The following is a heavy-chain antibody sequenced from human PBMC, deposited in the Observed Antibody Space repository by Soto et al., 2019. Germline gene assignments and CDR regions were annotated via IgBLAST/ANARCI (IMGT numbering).Heavy chain of an antibody. V-gene: IGHV3-9*01. CDR2: ISWNSGNI. Sequence: VQLVEFGGGLILPGMSLRLSCAASGFSFDDYAMHWVRQAPGKGLEWVSGISWNSGNIGYADSVKGRFTISRDNAKDSLYLQMNSLRVEDTALYYCVKDKLNAVFVGAFHIWGQGTMVTVSS. CDR1: GFSFDDYA. J-gene: IGHJ3*02. CDR3: VKDKLNAVFVGAFHI. D-gene: IGHD2-8*01.